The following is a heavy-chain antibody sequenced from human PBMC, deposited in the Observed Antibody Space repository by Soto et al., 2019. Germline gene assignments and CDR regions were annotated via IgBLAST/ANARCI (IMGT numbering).Heavy chain of an antibody. CDR1: GFTFSSYW. J-gene: IGHJ4*02. CDR3: AVPTGIEVTGPDY. D-gene: IGHD6-19*01. Sequence: GGSLRLSCAASGFTFSSYWMSWVRQAPGKGLEWVANINGSGGEKYYADSVKGRFTISRDNSKNTLYLQMNSLRAEDTAVYYCAVPTGIEVTGPDYWGQGTLVTVSS. V-gene: IGHV3-7*05. CDR2: INGSGGEK.